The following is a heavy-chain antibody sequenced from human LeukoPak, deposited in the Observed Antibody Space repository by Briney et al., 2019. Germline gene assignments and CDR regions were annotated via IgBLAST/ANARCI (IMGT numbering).Heavy chain of an antibody. CDR2: ISSSGSSI. CDR1: GFTFSSTE. D-gene: IGHD6-13*01. V-gene: IGHV3-48*03. Sequence: GGSLRLSCAASGFTFSSTEMKWFRQAPGKGLEWVSHISSSGSSIYYADSVKGRFTISRDNAKNSLYLQMNSLRAEDTAVYYCVREGIAADRGKLIDYWGQGTLVTVSS. CDR3: VREGIAADRGKLIDY. J-gene: IGHJ4*02.